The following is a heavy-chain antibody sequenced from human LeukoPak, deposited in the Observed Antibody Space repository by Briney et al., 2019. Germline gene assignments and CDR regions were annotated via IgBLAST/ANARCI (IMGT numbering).Heavy chain of an antibody. CDR2: ISWNSGSI. D-gene: IGHD3-22*01. J-gene: IGHJ4*02. CDR1: GFTFDDYA. V-gene: IGHV3-9*03. Sequence: GGSLRLSCAASGFTFDDYAMHWVRQAPGKGLEWVSGISWNSGSIGYADSVKGRFTISRDNAKNSLYLQMNSLGAEDMALYYCAKEHTYYYDSSGYSYFDYWGQGTLVTVSS. CDR3: AKEHTYYYDSSGYSYFDY.